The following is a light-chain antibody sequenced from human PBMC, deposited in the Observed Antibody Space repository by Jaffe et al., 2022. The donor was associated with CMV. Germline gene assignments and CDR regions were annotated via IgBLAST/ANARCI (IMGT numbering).Light chain of an antibody. Sequence: QSALSQPRSVSGSPGQSVTISCTGPSNDVGDYDYVSWYQQHPDKAPRLIIYDVYKRPSGVPHRFSGSKSGNTASLTIFGLQAEDEADYHCSSLAGSFGGGTKLTVL. J-gene: IGLJ2*01. CDR3: SSLAGS. CDR1: SNDVGDYDY. CDR2: DVY. V-gene: IGLV2-11*01.